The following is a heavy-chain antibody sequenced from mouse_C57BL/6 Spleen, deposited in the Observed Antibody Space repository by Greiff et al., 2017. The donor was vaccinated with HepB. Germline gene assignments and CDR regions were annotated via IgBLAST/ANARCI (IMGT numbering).Heavy chain of an antibody. Sequence: VQLQQSGAELARPGASVKLSCKASGYTFTSYGISWVKQRTGQGLEWIGESYPRSGNTYYNEKFKGKATLTADKSSSTAYMELRSLTSEDSAVYFCARNDGYPFAYWGQGTLVTVSA. D-gene: IGHD2-3*01. CDR1: GYTFTSYG. CDR3: ARNDGYPFAY. V-gene: IGHV1-81*01. J-gene: IGHJ3*01. CDR2: SYPRSGNT.